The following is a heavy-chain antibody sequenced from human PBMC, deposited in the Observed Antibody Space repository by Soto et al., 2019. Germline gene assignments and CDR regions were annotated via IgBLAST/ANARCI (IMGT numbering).Heavy chain of an antibody. Sequence: GGSLRLSCATSGFTFGNYAMSWVRQAPGKGLGWVSHMTAAGITYYADSVRGRFVISRDSSTNMVYLQMNSLRVEDTALYYCAKCVQMYWNYDAFHIWGQGTMVTVSS. V-gene: IGHV3-23*01. D-gene: IGHD1-7*01. J-gene: IGHJ3*02. CDR1: GFTFGNYA. CDR2: MTAAGIT. CDR3: AKCVQMYWNYDAFHI.